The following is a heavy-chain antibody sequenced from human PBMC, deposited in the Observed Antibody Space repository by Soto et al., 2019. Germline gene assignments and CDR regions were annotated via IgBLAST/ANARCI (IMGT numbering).Heavy chain of an antibody. Sequence: SETLSLTCTVSGGSISSSSYYWGWIRQPPGKGLEWIGSIYYSGSTYYNPSLKSRVTISVDTSKNQFSLKLSSVTAADTAVYHCAGQFPRPSGIMAVWGQGATVTVSS. CDR1: GGSISSSSYY. J-gene: IGHJ6*02. CDR3: AGQFPRPSGIMAV. D-gene: IGHD3-10*01. CDR2: IYYSGST. V-gene: IGHV4-39*01.